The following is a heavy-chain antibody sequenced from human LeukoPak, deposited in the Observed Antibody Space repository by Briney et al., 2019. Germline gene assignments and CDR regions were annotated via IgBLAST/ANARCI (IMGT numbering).Heavy chain of an antibody. J-gene: IGHJ5*02. CDR1: GYTFTNYY. Sequence: GASVTVSCKASGYTFTNYYMHWVRQAPGQGLEWMGIVNLNDGSTTYAQKFQGRVTMTRDTSTSTVYMELSSLRSEDTAVYYCAGVGGSRAKWFDPWGQGTLVTVSS. CDR3: AGVGGSRAKWFDP. CDR2: VNLNDGST. V-gene: IGHV1-46*01. D-gene: IGHD3-16*01.